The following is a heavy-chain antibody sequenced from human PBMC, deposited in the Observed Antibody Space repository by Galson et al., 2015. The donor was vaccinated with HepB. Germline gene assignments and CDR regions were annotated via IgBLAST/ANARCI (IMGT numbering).Heavy chain of an antibody. CDR3: ARGQIKSGSASGKWFDP. D-gene: IGHD2-2*01. V-gene: IGHV3-66*02. J-gene: IGHJ5*02. Sequence: SLRLSCAVSGFSVSSNYMSWVRQAPGQGLEWVTGIQSGGETNYADSVKGRFTISRDISKNTLHLQMNSLRPEDTAVYYCARGQIKSGSASGKWFDPWGQGTLVTVSS. CDR1: GFSVSSNY. CDR2: IQSGGET.